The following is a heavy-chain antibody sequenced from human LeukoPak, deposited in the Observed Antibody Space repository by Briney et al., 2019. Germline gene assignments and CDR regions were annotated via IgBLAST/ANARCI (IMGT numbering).Heavy chain of an antibody. J-gene: IGHJ4*02. D-gene: IGHD5-18*01. V-gene: IGHV3-66*01. CDR1: GFTVSSNY. CDR3: AREGPGYSYAY. Sequence: GGSLRLSCAASGFTVSSNYMSWVRQAPGKGLEWVSVIYSGGSTYYADSVKGRFTISRDNSKNTLYLQMNSLRAEDTAVYYCAREGPGYSYAYWGQGTLVTVSS. CDR2: IYSGGST.